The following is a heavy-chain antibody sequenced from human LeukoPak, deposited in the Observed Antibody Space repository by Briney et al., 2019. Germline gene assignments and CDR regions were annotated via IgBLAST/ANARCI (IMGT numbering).Heavy chain of an antibody. V-gene: IGHV3-30*02. CDR1: GFSFRNYG. Sequence: PGGSLRLSCAASGFSFRNYGMHWVRQAPGKGLEWVAFIRYDERNKSYADSVKGRFTISRDNSKNTLYLQMNSLRAEDTAVYYCAKDEAYYDFWSGSGWGQGTLVTVSS. J-gene: IGHJ4*02. CDR3: AKDEAYYDFWSGSG. CDR2: IRYDERNK. D-gene: IGHD3-3*01.